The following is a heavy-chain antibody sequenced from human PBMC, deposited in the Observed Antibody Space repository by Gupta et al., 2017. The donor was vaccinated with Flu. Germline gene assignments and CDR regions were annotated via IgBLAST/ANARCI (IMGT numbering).Heavy chain of an antibody. CDR2: VYFSGNT. D-gene: IGHD3-16*01. V-gene: IGHV4-31*02. J-gene: IGHJ4*02. Sequence: YYWSWIRQHPGKGLEWIGYVYFSGNTYYNPSLQSRVSISVDTSKNQFSLEVGSVTAADTAVYYCARRGAYFFAYWGQGTLVTVSS. CDR1: YY. CDR3: ARRGAYFFAY.